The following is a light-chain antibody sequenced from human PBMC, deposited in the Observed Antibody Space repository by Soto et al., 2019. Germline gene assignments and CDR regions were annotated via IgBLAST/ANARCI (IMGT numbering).Light chain of an antibody. CDR3: QQFNNFLCT. CDR2: DAS. CDR1: QGISSA. J-gene: IGKJ3*01. V-gene: IGKV1D-13*01. Sequence: AIQLTQSPSSLSASVGDRVTITCRASQGISSALAWYQQKPGKAPKLLIYDASSLESGVPSRFSGSGSGTDFTLTISSLQPEDFATYYCQQFNNFLCTFGPGTKVDIK.